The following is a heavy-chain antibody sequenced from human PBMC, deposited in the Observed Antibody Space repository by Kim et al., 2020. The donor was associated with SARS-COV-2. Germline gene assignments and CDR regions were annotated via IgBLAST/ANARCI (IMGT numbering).Heavy chain of an antibody. D-gene: IGHD5-12*01. V-gene: IGHV3-30*01. CDR3: ARDKRWLPQGIPDY. J-gene: IGHJ4*02. Sequence: ADSVKGRFTISGDNSNNTLYLQMNSLRADDTAVYYCARDKRWLPQGIPDYWGQGTLVTVSS.